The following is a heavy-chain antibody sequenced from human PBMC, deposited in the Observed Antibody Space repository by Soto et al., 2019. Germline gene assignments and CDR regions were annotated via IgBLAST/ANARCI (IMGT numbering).Heavy chain of an antibody. V-gene: IGHV3-23*01. D-gene: IGHD3-22*01. J-gene: IGHJ4*02. Sequence: PGGSLRLSCATSGFTFSTCAMSWVRQAPGKGLEWVSIISGSGTVTFYADSVKGRFSVSRDSSKNTLFLQMNSLRAEDTAVYYCAKHSSGSYRPFDHWGQGALVTVS. CDR3: AKHSSGSYRPFDH. CDR1: GFTFSTCA. CDR2: ISGSGTVT.